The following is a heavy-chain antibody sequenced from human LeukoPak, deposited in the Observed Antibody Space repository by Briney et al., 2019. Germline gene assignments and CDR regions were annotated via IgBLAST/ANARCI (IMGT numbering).Heavy chain of an antibody. D-gene: IGHD4-17*01. Sequence: SGTLSLTCTVSGGSISSYYWSWIRQPPGKGLEWIGSIYYSGSTYYNPSLKSRVTISVDTSKNQFSLKLSSVTAADTAVYYCARHTYGDYEGYWGQGTLVTVSS. J-gene: IGHJ4*02. V-gene: IGHV4-39*01. CDR1: GGSISSYY. CDR2: IYYSGST. CDR3: ARHTYGDYEGY.